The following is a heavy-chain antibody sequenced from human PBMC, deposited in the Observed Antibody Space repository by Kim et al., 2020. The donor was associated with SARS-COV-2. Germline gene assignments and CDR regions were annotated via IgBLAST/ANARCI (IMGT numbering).Heavy chain of an antibody. V-gene: IGHV3-23*01. Sequence: AESSKGRFTTSRDNSKNTLYMQMNTLRDEETAVYYCAKALYGSGSYYMDYCGQGTLVTVSS. J-gene: IGHJ4*02. CDR3: AKALYGSGSYYMDY. D-gene: IGHD3-10*01.